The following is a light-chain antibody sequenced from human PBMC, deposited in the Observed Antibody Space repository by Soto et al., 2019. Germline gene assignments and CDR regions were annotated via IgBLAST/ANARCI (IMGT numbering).Light chain of an antibody. CDR3: QQSYSTPQIT. Sequence: DIQMTQSPSSLSASEGDRVTITCQASQSISSYLNWYQQKPGKAPKLLIYAASSLQSGVPSRFSGSGSGTDFTLTISSLQPEDFATYYCQQSYSTPQITFGQGTRLENK. CDR2: AAS. V-gene: IGKV1-39*01. J-gene: IGKJ5*01. CDR1: QSISSY.